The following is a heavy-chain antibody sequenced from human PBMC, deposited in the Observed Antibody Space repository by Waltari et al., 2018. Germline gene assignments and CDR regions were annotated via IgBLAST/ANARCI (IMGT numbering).Heavy chain of an antibody. J-gene: IGHJ6*02. CDR1: GFTFSSYA. D-gene: IGHD2-21*01. V-gene: IGHV3-23*01. CDR3: AIHLGDYYYYGMDV. Sequence: EVQLLESGGGLVQPGGSLRLSCAASGFTFSSYAMSWVRQAPGKGLEWVSAISGSGGSTYYADSVKGRFTISRDNSKNTLYPQMNSLRAEDTAVYYCAIHLGDYYYYGMDVWGQGTTVTVSS. CDR2: ISGSGGST.